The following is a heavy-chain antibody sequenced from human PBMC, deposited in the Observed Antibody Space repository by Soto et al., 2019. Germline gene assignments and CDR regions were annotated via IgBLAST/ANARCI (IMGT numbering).Heavy chain of an antibody. V-gene: IGHV3-73*02. J-gene: IGHJ4*02. CDR2: IRSKAYNYAT. Sequence: EVQLVESGGGLVQPGGSLKLSCAASGFIFSDSTVHWVRQASGKGLEWVGHIRSKAYNYATTCAASLNGRFTMSRDDSENTEYLQVNSLKMAESAVSYCSNWGGDGRDYWGQGTLVTVSS. CDR1: GFIFSDST. D-gene: IGHD3-16*01. CDR3: SNWGGDGRDY.